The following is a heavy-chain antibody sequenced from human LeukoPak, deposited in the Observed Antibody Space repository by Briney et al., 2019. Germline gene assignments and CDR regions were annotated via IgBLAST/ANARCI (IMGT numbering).Heavy chain of an antibody. CDR2: ISGSGGST. CDR1: GFTFGSYA. V-gene: IGHV3-23*01. J-gene: IGHJ4*02. CDR3: AKGPYYDILTGYYTYFDY. D-gene: IGHD3-9*01. Sequence: GGSLRLSCAASGFTFGSYAMSWVRQAPGKGVEWVSAISGSGGSTYYADSVKGRFTISRDNSKNTLYLQMNSLRAEDTAVYYCAKGPYYDILTGYYTYFDYWGQGTLVTVSS.